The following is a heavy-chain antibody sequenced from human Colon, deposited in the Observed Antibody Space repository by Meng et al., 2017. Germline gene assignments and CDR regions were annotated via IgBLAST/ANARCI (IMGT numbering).Heavy chain of an antibody. J-gene: IGHJ4*02. CDR2: IKSKTDGGTT. CDR3: TTVHSSDWTTTDY. D-gene: IGHD6-19*01. CDR1: GFTFSNAW. V-gene: IGHV3-15*01. Sequence: GESLKISCAASGFTFSNAWMSWVRQAPGKGLEWVGRIKSKTDGGTTDYAAPVKGRFTISRDDSKNTLYLQMNSLKTEDTAVYYCTTVHSSDWTTTDYWGQGTLVTVSS.